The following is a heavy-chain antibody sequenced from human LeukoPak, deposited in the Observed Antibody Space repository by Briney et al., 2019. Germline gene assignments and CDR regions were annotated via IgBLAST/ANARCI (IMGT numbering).Heavy chain of an antibody. CDR3: AKDGGGSLEWLPPMDV. CDR1: GFTFSSHA. J-gene: IGHJ6*02. D-gene: IGHD3-3*01. V-gene: IGHV3-23*01. Sequence: GGSLRLSCAASGFTFSSHAMGWVRQAPGEGLGWVSSITGSGASTYYGDSVKGRFAISRDNSKNTLYLQMNRLRAEDTAVYYCAKDGGGSLEWLPPMDVWGQGTTVTVSS. CDR2: ITGSGAST.